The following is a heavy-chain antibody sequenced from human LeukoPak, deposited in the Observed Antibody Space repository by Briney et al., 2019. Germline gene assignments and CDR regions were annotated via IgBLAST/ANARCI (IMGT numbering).Heavy chain of an antibody. CDR2: TFPIFGTA. V-gene: IGHV1-69*13. J-gene: IGHJ4*02. CDR3: ARGHYYDSSGYKPLSY. D-gene: IGHD3-22*01. CDR1: GGTFSSYA. Sequence: ASVKVSCKASGGTFSSYAISWVRQAPGQGLEWMGGTFPIFGTANYAQKFQGRVTITADESTSTAYMELSSLRSEETAVYYCARGHYYDSSGYKPLSYWGQGTLVTVSS.